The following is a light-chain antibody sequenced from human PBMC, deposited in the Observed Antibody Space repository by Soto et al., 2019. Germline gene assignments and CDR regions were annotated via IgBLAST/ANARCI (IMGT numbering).Light chain of an antibody. CDR1: QSVNTY. J-gene: IGKJ2*01. V-gene: IGKV3-11*01. CDR2: DAS. Sequence: EIVLTQSPATLSLSPGERATLSCRASQSVNTYLAWYQQKPGQAPRLLIYDASNRATGIPARFSGSGSGTDFTLTISSLEPDDFAVYYCQQRAIWPPYTFGQGTKLDIK. CDR3: QQRAIWPPYT.